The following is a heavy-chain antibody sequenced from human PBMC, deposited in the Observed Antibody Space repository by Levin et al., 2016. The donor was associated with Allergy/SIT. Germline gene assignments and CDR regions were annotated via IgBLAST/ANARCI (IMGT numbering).Heavy chain of an antibody. J-gene: IGHJ3*01. CDR3: ARDWGPAAFKGAFDL. CDR2: ISGSGDST. V-gene: IGHV3-23*01. Sequence: GESLKISCAASGFTFSTYDMTWVRQAPGKGLEWVSGISGSGDSTYYADSVKGRFTISRDNSKNTLYLQMSSLTVEDTALYFCARDWGPAAFKGAFDLWGQGTMVTVSS. CDR1: GFTFSTYD. D-gene: IGHD6-13*01.